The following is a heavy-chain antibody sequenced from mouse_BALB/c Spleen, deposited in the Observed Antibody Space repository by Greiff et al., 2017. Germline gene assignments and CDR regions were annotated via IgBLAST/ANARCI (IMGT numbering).Heavy chain of an antibody. CDR2: ISNGGGST. CDR1: GFTFSSYT. V-gene: IGHV5-12-2*01. J-gene: IGHJ4*01. D-gene: IGHD2-1*01. CDR3: ARQRIYYGAMDY. Sequence: EVQGVESGGGLVQPGGSLKLSCAASGFTFSSYTMSWVRQTPEKRLEWVAYISNGGGSTYYPDTVKGRFTISRDNAKNTLYLQMSSLKSEDTAMYYCARQRIYYGAMDYWGQGTSVTVSS.